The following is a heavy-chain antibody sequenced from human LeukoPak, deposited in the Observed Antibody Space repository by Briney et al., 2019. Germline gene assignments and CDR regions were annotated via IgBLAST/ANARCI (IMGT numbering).Heavy chain of an antibody. CDR2: ITASGTAM. V-gene: IGHV3-48*02. Sequence: GSLRLSCAASGFTFSSYSMNWVRQAPGKGLEWVSHITASGTAMFYADSVKGRFTISRDNAKNSLYLQMNSLGDEDTAVYYCASSGSYRFDYWGQGTLVTVSS. J-gene: IGHJ4*02. CDR1: GFTFSSYS. D-gene: IGHD1-26*01. CDR3: ASSGSYRFDY.